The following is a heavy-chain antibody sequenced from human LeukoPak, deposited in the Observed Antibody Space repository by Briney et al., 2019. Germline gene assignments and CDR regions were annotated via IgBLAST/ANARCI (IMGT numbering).Heavy chain of an antibody. V-gene: IGHV4-31*03. D-gene: IGHD2-2*01. CDR2: IYYSGST. CDR1: GGSISSGGYY. Sequence: SETLSLTCTVSGGSISSGGYYWSWTRQHPGKGLEWIGYIYYSGSTYYNPSLKSRVTISVDTSKNQFSLKLSSVTAADTAVYYCAREGGAVPAAPSFDPWGQGTLVTVSS. J-gene: IGHJ5*02. CDR3: AREGGAVPAAPSFDP.